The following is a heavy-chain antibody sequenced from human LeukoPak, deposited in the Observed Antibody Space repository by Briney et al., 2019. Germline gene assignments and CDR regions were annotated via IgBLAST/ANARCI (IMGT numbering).Heavy chain of an antibody. CDR3: ARGRPIVVVTNWYFDL. Sequence: PSETLSLTCSVSGGSISSYYWSWIRQPPGKGLEWIGHIYYSGSTNYNPSLKSRVTISVDTSKNQFSLKLSSVTAADTAVYYCARGRPIVVVTNWYFDLWGRGTLVTVSS. V-gene: IGHV4-59*12. D-gene: IGHD3-22*01. J-gene: IGHJ2*01. CDR2: IYYSGST. CDR1: GGSISSYY.